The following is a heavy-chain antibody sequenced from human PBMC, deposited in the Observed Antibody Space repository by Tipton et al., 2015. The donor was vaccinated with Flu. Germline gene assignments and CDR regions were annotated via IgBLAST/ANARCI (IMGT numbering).Heavy chain of an antibody. D-gene: IGHD3-10*01. J-gene: IGHJ3*02. CDR2: FYYSGSP. Sequence: TLSLTCTVSSVSINFYSWSWIRQPPGKGLEWIGYFYYSGSPKYNPSLESRVTISADTSKNQFSLKLNSVTAADTAVYFCARDRGRSDDFDIWGLGTMVTVSS. V-gene: IGHV4-59*01. CDR3: ARDRGRSDDFDI. CDR1: SVSINFYS.